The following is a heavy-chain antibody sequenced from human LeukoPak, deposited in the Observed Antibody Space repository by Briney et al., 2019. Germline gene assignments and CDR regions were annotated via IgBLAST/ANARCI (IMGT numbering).Heavy chain of an antibody. Sequence: PSETLSLTCAVYGGSFSGYYWGWIRQPPGKGLEWIGSIYYSGSTYYNPSLKSRVTISVDTYKNQFSLKLSSVTAADTAVYYCASTMYHYGSGYYGGQGTLVTVSS. CDR1: GGSFSGYY. CDR2: IYYSGST. CDR3: ASTMYHYGSGYY. V-gene: IGHV4-39*01. J-gene: IGHJ4*02. D-gene: IGHD3-10*01.